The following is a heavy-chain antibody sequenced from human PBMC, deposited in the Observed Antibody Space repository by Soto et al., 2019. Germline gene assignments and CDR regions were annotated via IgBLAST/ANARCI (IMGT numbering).Heavy chain of an antibody. CDR1: GYSFTSYW. J-gene: IGHJ4*02. Sequence: GESLKISCKGSGYSFTSYWIGWVRQMPGKGLEWMGIIYPGDSDTRYSPSFQGQVTISADKSISTAYLQWSSLKASDTAMYYCARQSGSYYDPYYFDYWGQGTLVTVSS. CDR2: IYPGDSDT. CDR3: ARQSGSYYDPYYFDY. V-gene: IGHV5-51*01. D-gene: IGHD1-26*01.